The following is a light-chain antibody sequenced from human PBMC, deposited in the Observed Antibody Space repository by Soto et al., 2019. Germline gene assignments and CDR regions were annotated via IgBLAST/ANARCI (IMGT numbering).Light chain of an antibody. CDR1: QSISSW. Sequence: DIQMTQSPSTLSASVGDRVTITCRASQSISSWLAWYQQKPGKAPKLLIYDASSLESGVPSRFSGSGSGTAFTLTISSLQPDDFATYYCQQYNSYSRVFTFGPGTKVDIK. J-gene: IGKJ3*01. V-gene: IGKV1-5*01. CDR2: DAS. CDR3: QQYNSYSRVFT.